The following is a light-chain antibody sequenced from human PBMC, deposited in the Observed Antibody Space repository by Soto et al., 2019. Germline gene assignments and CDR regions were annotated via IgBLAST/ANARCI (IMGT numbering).Light chain of an antibody. CDR1: RSILSSSNNKNY. V-gene: IGKV4-1*01. J-gene: IGKJ1*01. CDR2: WAS. CDR3: QQYYSTPWT. Sequence: DIGVTPSRDSLAVALGDRGTLNCESGRSILSSSNNKNYLAWYQQKQGQPPKLLIYWASTRESGVPDRFSGSGSGKDFTLTISSLQDEDVEVYYCQQYYSTPWTCGQGPKV.